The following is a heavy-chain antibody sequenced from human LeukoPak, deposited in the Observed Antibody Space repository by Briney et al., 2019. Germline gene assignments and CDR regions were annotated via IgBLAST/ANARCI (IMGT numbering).Heavy chain of an antibody. D-gene: IGHD5/OR15-5a*01. Sequence: PSETLSLTCTVSGGSISSYYWSWIRQLPGKGLEWIGYIYYSGSTNYNPSLKSRVTISVDTSKNQFSLKLSSVTAADTAVYYCARNFYDPIDAFDIWGQGTMVTVSS. V-gene: IGHV4-59*01. J-gene: IGHJ3*02. CDR2: IYYSGST. CDR3: ARNFYDPIDAFDI. CDR1: GGSISSYY.